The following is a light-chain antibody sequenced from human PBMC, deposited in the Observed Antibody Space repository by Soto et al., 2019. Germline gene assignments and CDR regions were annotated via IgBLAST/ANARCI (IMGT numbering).Light chain of an antibody. J-gene: IGKJ1*01. CDR3: QQYGSGWT. CDR2: GAS. CDR1: QSVSSNH. Sequence: DIVLTQSPGTLSLSPGDTATLSCRASQSVSSNHLAWYQQKPGQAPRLLIYGASSRATGIPDRFSGSGSGTDFTLTISRLEPEDFAVYYCQQYGSGWTFGQGTKVDIK. V-gene: IGKV3-20*01.